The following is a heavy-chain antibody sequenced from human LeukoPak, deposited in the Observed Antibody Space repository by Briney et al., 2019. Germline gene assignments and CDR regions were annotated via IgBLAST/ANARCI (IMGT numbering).Heavy chain of an antibody. CDR2: LSGSGAST. D-gene: IGHD2-15*01. CDR1: GFTFSSYA. V-gene: IGHV3-23*01. J-gene: IGHJ4*02. CDR3: AKQKGYCSGGSCYYSDY. Sequence: GGSLTLSCAASGFTFSSYAMSWVRQAPGKGLEWVSTLSGSGASTSYADSVKGRFTISRDNSKNALYLQMNSLRAEDTARYYCAKQKGYCSGGSCYYSDYWGQGTLVTVSS.